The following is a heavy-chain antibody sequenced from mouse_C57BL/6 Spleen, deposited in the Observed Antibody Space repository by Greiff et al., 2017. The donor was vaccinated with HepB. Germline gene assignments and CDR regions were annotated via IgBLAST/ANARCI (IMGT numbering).Heavy chain of an antibody. J-gene: IGHJ2*01. Sequence: EVHLVESGPELVKPGASVKISCKASGYSFTGYYMNWVKQSPEKSLEWIGEINPSTGGTTYNQKFKAKATLTVDKSSSTAYMQLKSLTSEDSAVYYCARRGFLFDYWGQGTTLTVSS. CDR1: GYSFTGYY. CDR2: INPSTGGT. V-gene: IGHV1-42*01. CDR3: ARRGFLFDY.